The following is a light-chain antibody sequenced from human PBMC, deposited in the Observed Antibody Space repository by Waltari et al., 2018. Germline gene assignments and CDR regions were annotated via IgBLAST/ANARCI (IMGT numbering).Light chain of an antibody. J-gene: IGLJ3*02. CDR1: RSNIGGNT. CDR2: GNH. CDR3: SAWDDSLHGWV. Sequence: QPLLTPPPSASGTPGQRVTLAFSGNRSNIGGNTVSWYKQLPGAAPKLLIYGNHQRPSGVPDRFSGSKSGTSASLAISGLQTEDEADYYCSAWDDSLHGWVFGGGTGLTVL. V-gene: IGLV1-44*01.